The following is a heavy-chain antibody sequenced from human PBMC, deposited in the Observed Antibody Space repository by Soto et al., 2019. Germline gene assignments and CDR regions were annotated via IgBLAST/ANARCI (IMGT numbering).Heavy chain of an antibody. V-gene: IGHV3-30*03. CDR2: ISYDGGER. CDR1: GFIFSRYG. Sequence: GGSLRLSCGGSGFIFSRYGMHWVRQAPGKGLEWVTGISYDGGERFYADSVKGRFTISRDNSKNRLDLQMSSLRPEDTAVYYCARDLPLYCRGDCNFDFWGQGTLVTVSS. J-gene: IGHJ4*02. D-gene: IGHD2-21*02. CDR3: ARDLPLYCRGDCNFDF.